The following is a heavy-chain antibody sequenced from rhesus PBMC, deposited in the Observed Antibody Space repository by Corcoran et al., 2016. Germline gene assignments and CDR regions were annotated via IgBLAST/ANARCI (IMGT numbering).Heavy chain of an antibody. CDR2: IYGSGGSN. CDR1: GYSISSGYY. V-gene: IGHV4S14*01. Sequence: QVQLQESGPGLVKPSETLSLTCAVSGYSISSGYYWGWIRLPPGKGLEWMGSIYGSGGSNYLNPSLKSRVTLSGDTSKNQFSLKLSSVTAADTAVYYCARVGSSWSEWDTVGTEWYFDLWGPGTPITISS. CDR3: ARVGSSWSEWDTVGTEWYFDL. D-gene: IGHD5-42*01. J-gene: IGHJ2*01.